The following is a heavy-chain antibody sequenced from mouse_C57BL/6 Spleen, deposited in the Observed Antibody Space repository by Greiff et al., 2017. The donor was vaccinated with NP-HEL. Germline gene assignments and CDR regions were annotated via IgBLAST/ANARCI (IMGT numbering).Heavy chain of an antibody. CDR3: AISWFAY. V-gene: IGHV1-52*01. CDR2: LYPSDRET. Sequence: QVQLQQPGAELVRPGSSVKLSCKASGYTFTSYWMHWVKQRPIQGLEWIGNLYPSDRETHYNQKFKDNATLTVDKSSSTAYMQLSSLTSEDSAVYYCAISWFAYWGQGTLVTVSA. J-gene: IGHJ3*01. CDR1: GYTFTSYW.